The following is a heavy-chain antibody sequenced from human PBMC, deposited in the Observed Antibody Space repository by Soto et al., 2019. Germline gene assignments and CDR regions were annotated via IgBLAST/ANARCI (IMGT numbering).Heavy chain of an antibody. CDR3: ARDRAGGTTTPRGGMDV. CDR2: IIPIFGTA. J-gene: IGHJ6*02. D-gene: IGHD1-1*01. V-gene: IGHV1-69*13. CDR1: GGTFSSYA. Sequence: GASVKVSCKASGGTFSSYAISWVRQAPGQGLEWMGGIIPIFGTANYAQKFQGRVTITADESTSTAYMELSSLRSEDTAVYYCARDRAGGTTTPRGGMDVWGQGTTVTVSS.